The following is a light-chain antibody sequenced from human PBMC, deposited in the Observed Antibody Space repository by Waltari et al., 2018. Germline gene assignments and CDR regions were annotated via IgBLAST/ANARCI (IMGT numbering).Light chain of an antibody. CDR3: CSYAGSSTFYV. CDR2: EVS. J-gene: IGLJ1*01. Sequence: QSALTQPASVSGSPGQSITISCTGTSSDVGSYNLVSWYQQHPGKAPKLMIYEVSKRPSGVSKSFSGSKSGNTASLTISGLQAEDEADYYCCSYAGSSTFYVFGTGTKVTVL. V-gene: IGLV2-23*02. CDR1: SSDVGSYNL.